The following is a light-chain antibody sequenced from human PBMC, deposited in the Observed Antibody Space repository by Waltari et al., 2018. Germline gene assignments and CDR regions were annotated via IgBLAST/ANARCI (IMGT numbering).Light chain of an antibody. CDR2: DVR. CDR3: SSSTSSNTLV. V-gene: IGLV2-14*03. CDR1: SSDVGTYNY. Sequence: QSALTQPASVSGSPGPSITIPCTGTSSDVGTYNYVSWYQHHPGKAPRLMIYDVRNRPSGVSNRFSGSKSGNTASLTISGLQAEDEADYSCSSSTSSNTLVFGGGTKLTVL. J-gene: IGLJ2*01.